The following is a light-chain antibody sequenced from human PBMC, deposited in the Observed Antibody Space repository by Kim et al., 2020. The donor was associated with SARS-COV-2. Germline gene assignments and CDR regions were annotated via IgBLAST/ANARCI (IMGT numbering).Light chain of an antibody. CDR1: QGIGDY. Sequence: SASEGDRVTITCRASQGIGDYLAWLQQQPGKVPQRLIYAVSSLQSGVSSRFSGSRSGTEFTLTISCLRPEDFATYYCLQYSTYPYTLGQGTKLEI. CDR2: AVS. J-gene: IGKJ2*01. CDR3: LQYSTYPYT. V-gene: IGKV1-17*03.